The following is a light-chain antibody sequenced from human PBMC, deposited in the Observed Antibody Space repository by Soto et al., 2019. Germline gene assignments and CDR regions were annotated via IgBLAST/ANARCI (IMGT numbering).Light chain of an antibody. CDR3: SSYTISSTPHE. Sequence: QSALTQPASVSGSPGQSITISCTGTSSDVGGYNYVSWYQQHPGKAPKLMIYEVSNRPLGVSNRFSGSKSGNTASLTISGLQAEDEADYYCSSYTISSTPHEFGGGTQLTVL. V-gene: IGLV2-14*01. CDR1: SSDVGGYNY. J-gene: IGLJ7*01. CDR2: EVS.